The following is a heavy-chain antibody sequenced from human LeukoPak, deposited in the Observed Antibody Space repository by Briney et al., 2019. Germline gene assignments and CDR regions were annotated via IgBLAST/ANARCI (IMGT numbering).Heavy chain of an antibody. D-gene: IGHD2-21*02. CDR2: IWYDGSSN. J-gene: IGHJ5*02. CDR3: ARDQGAARACYFDL. CDR1: GFMFSRYG. Sequence: GRSVSLFCAASGFMFSRYGMHWVRQAPGKGLEWVAVIWYDGSSNYYEDSVKGRFTISRDNSKNTLYLQMNSLRAEDTAVYYCARDQGAARACYFDLWGQGTLVTVSS. V-gene: IGHV3-33*01.